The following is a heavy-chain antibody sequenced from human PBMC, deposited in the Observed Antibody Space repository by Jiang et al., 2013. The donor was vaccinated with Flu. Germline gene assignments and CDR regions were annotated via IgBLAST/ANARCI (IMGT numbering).Heavy chain of an antibody. CDR2: IDWDDDK. D-gene: IGHD5-18*01. CDR3: VHSRKSGYSYGLFDY. Sequence: KPTQTLTLTCTFSGFSLSTSGMCVSWIRQPPGKALEWLARIDWDDDKYYSTSLKTRLTITKDTSKNQVVLTMTNMDPVDTATYYCVHSRKSGYSYGLFDYWGQGTLVTVSS. CDR1: GFSLSTSGMC. J-gene: IGHJ4*02. V-gene: IGHV2-70*12.